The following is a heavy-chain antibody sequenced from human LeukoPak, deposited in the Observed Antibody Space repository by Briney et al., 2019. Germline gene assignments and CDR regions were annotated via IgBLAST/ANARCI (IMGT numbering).Heavy chain of an antibody. J-gene: IGHJ4*02. Sequence: TLSLTCTVSGGSISSGGYYWSWIRQHPGKGLEWIGYIYYSGSTYYNPSLKSRVTISVDTSKNQFSLKLSSVTAADTAVYYCARAAGERITMVRGVVIDYWGQGTLVTVSS. CDR2: IYYSGST. V-gene: IGHV4-31*03. CDR3: ARAAGERITMVRGVVIDY. D-gene: IGHD3-10*01. CDR1: GGSISSGGYY.